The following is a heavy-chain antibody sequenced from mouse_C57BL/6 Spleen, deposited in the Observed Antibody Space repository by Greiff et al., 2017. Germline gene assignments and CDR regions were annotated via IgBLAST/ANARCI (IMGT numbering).Heavy chain of an antibody. D-gene: IGHD1-1*01. Sequence: QVQLQQPGAELVRPGSSVKLSCKASGYTFTSYWMHWVKQRPIQGLEWIGNVDPSDSETHYNQKFKDKATLTVDKSSSTAYMQLSSLTSEDSAVYYCAIRYYYGSSLFAYWGQGTLVTVSA. CDR2: VDPSDSET. CDR3: AIRYYYGSSLFAY. CDR1: GYTFTSYW. J-gene: IGHJ3*01. V-gene: IGHV1-52*01.